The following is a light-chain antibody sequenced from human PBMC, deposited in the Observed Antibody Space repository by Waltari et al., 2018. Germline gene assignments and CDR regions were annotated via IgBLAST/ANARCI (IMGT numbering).Light chain of an antibody. Sequence: EIVLTQSPGTLSLSPGERATLSCRASQSVSRSLAWYQQNPGQPPMLLINGATSRATGVPDRFSGSGSGTDFSITISRLEPEDFAVYYCQHYVRLPGSFGQGTKVEIK. CDR1: QSVSRS. V-gene: IGKV3-20*01. CDR2: GAT. CDR3: QHYVRLPGS. J-gene: IGKJ1*01.